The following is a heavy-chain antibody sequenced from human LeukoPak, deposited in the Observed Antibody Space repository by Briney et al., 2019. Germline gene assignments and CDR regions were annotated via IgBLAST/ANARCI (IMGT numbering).Heavy chain of an antibody. CDR1: GFTFSSYN. CDR3: AKGNGYSYGRYYFDY. J-gene: IGHJ4*02. CDR2: ISSSGSTV. V-gene: IGHV3-48*01. D-gene: IGHD5-18*01. Sequence: GGSLRLSCVGSGFTFSSYNMNWVRQAPGKGLEWVSYISSSGSTVYYADSVRGRFTISRDNARNSLYLQMAGLTAEDTAVYYCAKGNGYSYGRYYFDYWGQGTLVTVSS.